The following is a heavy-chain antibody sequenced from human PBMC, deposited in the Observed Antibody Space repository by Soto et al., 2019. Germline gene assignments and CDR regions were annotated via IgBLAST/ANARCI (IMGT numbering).Heavy chain of an antibody. Sequence: QVHLVQSGAELKKPGASVRVSCKASGYSFTRNGISWVRQAPGQGLEWMGWISAKNGDTNYAQKFQGRVIMTTDTSTSTAYMELRSLRSDDTAVHYCVRDRDSDTWPSRDVWGQGTTVTVSS. J-gene: IGHJ6*02. CDR1: GYSFTRNG. CDR3: VRDRDSDTWPSRDV. V-gene: IGHV1-18*01. D-gene: IGHD1-26*01. CDR2: ISAKNGDT.